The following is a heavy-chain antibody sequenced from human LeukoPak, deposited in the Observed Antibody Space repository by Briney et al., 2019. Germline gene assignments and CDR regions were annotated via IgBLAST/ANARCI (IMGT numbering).Heavy chain of an antibody. CDR1: GFSFRDYP. Sequence: GGSLRLSCEAAGFSFRDYPMGWVRRASGKRLEWVSGISAGADVIFYAHPVKGRFTISRDNSKNTLYLQMNSLRAEDSAEYYCAKDDDFWSGYYDYWGQGTLVTVSS. CDR2: ISAGADVI. J-gene: IGHJ4*02. D-gene: IGHD3-3*01. V-gene: IGHV3-23*01. CDR3: AKDDDFWSGYYDY.